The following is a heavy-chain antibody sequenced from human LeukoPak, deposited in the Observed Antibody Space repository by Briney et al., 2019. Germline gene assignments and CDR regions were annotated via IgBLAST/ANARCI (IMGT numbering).Heavy chain of an antibody. CDR3: AADLLYYYDSSGYQHHNDY. D-gene: IGHD3-22*01. CDR1: GFTFTSSA. V-gene: IGHV1-58*01. Sequence: GASVKVSCKASGFTFTSSAVQWVRQARGQRLEWIGCLVVGSGNTNYAQKFQERVTITRDMSTSTAYMKLSRLRSEDTAVYYCAADLLYYYDSSGYQHHNDYWGQGTLVTVSS. J-gene: IGHJ4*02. CDR2: LVVGSGNT.